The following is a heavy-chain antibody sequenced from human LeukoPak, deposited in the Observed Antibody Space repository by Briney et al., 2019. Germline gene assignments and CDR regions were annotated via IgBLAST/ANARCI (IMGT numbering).Heavy chain of an antibody. CDR3: ARGVVTARLEDY. CDR2: IYTSGST. J-gene: IGHJ4*02. D-gene: IGHD2-15*01. Sequence: KASETLSLTCTVSGGSISSGSYYWSWIRQPAGKGLEWIGRIYTSGSTNYNPSLKSRVTISVDTSKNQFSLKLSSVTAADTAVCYCARGVVTARLEDYWGQGTLVTVSS. CDR1: GGSISSGSYY. V-gene: IGHV4-61*02.